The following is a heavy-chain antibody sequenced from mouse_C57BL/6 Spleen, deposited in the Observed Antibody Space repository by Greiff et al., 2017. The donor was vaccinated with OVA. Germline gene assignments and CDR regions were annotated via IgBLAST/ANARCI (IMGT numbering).Heavy chain of an antibody. Sequence: QVQLQQSGAELVRPGASVTLSCTASGYTFTDYEMHWVKQTPVHGLAWIGAIDPETGGTAYNQKFKGKAILTADKSSSTAYMELRSLTSEDSAVYYCTSYGYDEAYWGQGTLVTVSA. D-gene: IGHD2-2*01. CDR1: GYTFTDYE. CDR2: IDPETGGT. J-gene: IGHJ3*01. CDR3: TSYGYDEAY. V-gene: IGHV1-15*01.